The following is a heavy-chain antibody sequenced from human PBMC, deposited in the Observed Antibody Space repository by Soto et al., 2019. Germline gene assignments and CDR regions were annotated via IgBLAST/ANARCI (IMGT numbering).Heavy chain of an antibody. D-gene: IGHD5-18*01. CDR2: VYYTGST. CDR1: GGSVSSGSHH. CDR3: AKGGIQVPFV. V-gene: IGHV4-61*01. Sequence: SETLSLTCTVSGGSVSSGSHHWVCIRQAPGKGLELIGYVYYTGSTNYNPSLKSRVTISVDTSKNQFSLKLTSVTAADTAVYYCAKGGIQVPFVWGQGTTVTVSS. J-gene: IGHJ6*02.